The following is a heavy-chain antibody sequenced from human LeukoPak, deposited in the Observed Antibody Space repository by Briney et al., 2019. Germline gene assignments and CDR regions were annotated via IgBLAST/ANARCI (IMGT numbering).Heavy chain of an antibody. CDR1: GFTFSSYS. J-gene: IGHJ6*03. CDR2: ISSSSSTI. CDR3: ARAHPYYYMDV. Sequence: GGSLRLSCAASGFTFSSYSMNWVRQAPGKGLEWVSYISSSSSTIYYADSVKGRFTISRDNAKNSLYLQMNSLRAEDTAVYYCARAHPYYYMDVWGKGTTVAVSS. V-gene: IGHV3-48*04.